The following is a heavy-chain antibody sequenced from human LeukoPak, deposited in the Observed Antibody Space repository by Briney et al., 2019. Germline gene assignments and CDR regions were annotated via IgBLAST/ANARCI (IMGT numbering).Heavy chain of an antibody. Sequence: ASVKVSCKASGGTFSSYAISWVRQAPGQGLEWMGGIIPIFGTANYAQKFQGRVTITTDESTSTAYMELSSLRSEDTAVYYCATRNWNYPFYYYMDAWGKGTTVTVSS. J-gene: IGHJ6*03. CDR3: ATRNWNYPFYYYMDA. CDR2: IIPIFGTA. D-gene: IGHD1-7*01. CDR1: GGTFSSYA. V-gene: IGHV1-69*05.